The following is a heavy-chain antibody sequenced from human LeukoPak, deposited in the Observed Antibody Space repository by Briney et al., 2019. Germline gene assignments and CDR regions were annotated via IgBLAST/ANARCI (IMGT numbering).Heavy chain of an antibody. D-gene: IGHD5-18*01. CDR2: IYTSGST. CDR3: ARAYSPIYYYYYYMDV. CDR1: GGSISSGSYY. J-gene: IGHJ6*03. V-gene: IGHV4-61*02. Sequence: ASQTLSLTCSVSGGSISSGSYYWSWIRQPAGKGLEWIGRIYTSGSTNYNPSLKSRVTISVDTSKNQFSLKLSSVTAADTAVYYCARAYSPIYYYYYYMDVWGKGTTVTVSS.